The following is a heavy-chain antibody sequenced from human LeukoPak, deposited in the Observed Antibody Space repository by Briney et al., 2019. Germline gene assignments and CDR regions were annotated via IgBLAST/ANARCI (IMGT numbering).Heavy chain of an antibody. V-gene: IGHV1-18*01. Sequence: VSVKVSCKASGYTFTSYGISWVRQAPGQGLEWMGWISAYNGNTNYAQKLQGGVTMTTDTSTSTAYMELRSLRSDDTAVYYCARDNLQYSSSWYGIDYWGQGTLVTVSS. D-gene: IGHD6-13*01. CDR2: ISAYNGNT. J-gene: IGHJ4*02. CDR1: GYTFTSYG. CDR3: ARDNLQYSSSWYGIDY.